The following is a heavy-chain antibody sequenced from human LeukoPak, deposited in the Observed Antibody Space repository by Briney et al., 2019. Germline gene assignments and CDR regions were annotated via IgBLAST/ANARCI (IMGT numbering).Heavy chain of an antibody. J-gene: IGHJ6*02. CDR3: ASGYSYGYAYGMDV. D-gene: IGHD5-18*01. V-gene: IGHV5-10-1*01. CDR2: IDPSDSYT. Sequence: GESLKTSCKGSGYSFTSHWISWVRQMPGKDLEWMGRIDPSDSYTNYSPSFQGHVTISADKSISTAYLQWSSLKASDTAMYYCASGYSYGYAYGMDVWGQGTTVTVSS. CDR1: GYSFTSHW.